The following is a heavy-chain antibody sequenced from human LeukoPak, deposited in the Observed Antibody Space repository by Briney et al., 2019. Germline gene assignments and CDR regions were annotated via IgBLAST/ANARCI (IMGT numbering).Heavy chain of an antibody. J-gene: IGHJ3*02. D-gene: IGHD4/OR15-4a*01. Sequence: SETLSLTCTVSGDSISSYYWSWIRQPPGKGLEWIGCIYYTGSTNYNPSLKSRVTLSLDTSKNQFSLKLSSVTAADTAVYYCARPYGAHNAFDIWGQGTMVTVSS. V-gene: IGHV4-59*08. CDR3: ARPYGAHNAFDI. CDR2: IYYTGST. CDR1: GDSISSYY.